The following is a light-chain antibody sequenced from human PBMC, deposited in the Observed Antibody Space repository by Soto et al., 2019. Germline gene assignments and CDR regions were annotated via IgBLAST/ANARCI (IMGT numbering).Light chain of an antibody. V-gene: IGKV3-15*01. CDR1: QGVSNN. CDR3: QQYNNRLQT. Sequence: EILIMHSPSPLPLSTGEISTLSSRASQGVSNNLAWFQQKPGQAPRLLIYGASTRATGIPARFSGSGSGTEFTLTISSLQSEDFAVYYCQQYNNRLQTFGQGTKVDIK. CDR2: GAS. J-gene: IGKJ1*01.